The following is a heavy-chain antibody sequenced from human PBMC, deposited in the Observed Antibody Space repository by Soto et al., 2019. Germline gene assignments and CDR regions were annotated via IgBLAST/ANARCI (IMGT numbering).Heavy chain of an antibody. J-gene: IGHJ4*02. CDR3: AELGPQREARDYSSSSPSQRAGGGY. CDR1: GGSFSGYY. CDR2: INHSGST. D-gene: IGHD6-6*01. V-gene: IGHV4-34*01. Sequence: SETLSLTCAVYGGSFSGYYWSWIRQPPGKGLEWIGEINHSGSTNYNPSLKSRVTISVDTSKNQFSLKLSSVTAADTAVYYCAELGPQREARDYSSSSPSQRAGGGYWGQGTLVTVSS.